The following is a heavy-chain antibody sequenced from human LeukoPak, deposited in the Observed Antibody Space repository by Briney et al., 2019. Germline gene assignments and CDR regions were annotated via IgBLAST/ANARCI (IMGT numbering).Heavy chain of an antibody. CDR1: GGSITGHY. Sequence: SETLSLTCAVSGGSITGHYWNWIRQTPGMRLEWIGYTSYSRTTIYNSYFKGRATMSIDTSKTQLYLNLTSVTATDTAVYYCAKLGHSDGWYLGAFDIWGQGTTVIVSS. J-gene: IGHJ3*02. CDR3: AKLGHSDGWYLGAFDI. V-gene: IGHV4-59*08. CDR2: TSYSRTT. D-gene: IGHD6-19*01.